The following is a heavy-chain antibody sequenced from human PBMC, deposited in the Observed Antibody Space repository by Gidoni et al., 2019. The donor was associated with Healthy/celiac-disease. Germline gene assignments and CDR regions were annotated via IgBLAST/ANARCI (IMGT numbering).Heavy chain of an antibody. CDR3: ARDLIGNWEGNWFDP. J-gene: IGHJ5*02. Sequence: QVQLQESGPGLVKPSQTLSLTCTVPGGSISRGGYYWSWIRQHPGKGLEWIGYIYYSGSTYYNPSLKSRVTISVDTSKNQFSLKLSSVTAADTAVYYCARDLIGNWEGNWFDPWGQGTLVTVSS. CDR1: GGSISRGGYY. D-gene: IGHD7-27*01. V-gene: IGHV4-31*03. CDR2: IYYSGST.